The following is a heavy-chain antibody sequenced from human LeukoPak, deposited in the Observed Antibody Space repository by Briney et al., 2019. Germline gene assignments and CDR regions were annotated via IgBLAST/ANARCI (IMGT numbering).Heavy chain of an antibody. D-gene: IGHD3-22*01. J-gene: IGHJ4*02. CDR1: GFTFSSYG. CDR3: AKDYYYDSSGAYFDY. Sequence: QSGGSLRLSCAASGFTFSSYGMHWVRQAPGKGLEWVAVISYDGSNKYYADSVKGRFTISRDNSKNTLYLQMNSLRAEDTAVYYCAKDYYYDSSGAYFDYWGQGTLVTVSS. V-gene: IGHV3-30*18. CDR2: ISYDGSNK.